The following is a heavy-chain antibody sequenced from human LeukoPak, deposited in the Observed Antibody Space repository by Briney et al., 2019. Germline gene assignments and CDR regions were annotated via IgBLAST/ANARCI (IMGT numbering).Heavy chain of an antibody. CDR2: MNPNSGNT. J-gene: IGHJ4*02. CDR3: ARSGGSYWY. D-gene: IGHD1-26*01. CDR1: GDTFTNHD. Sequence: ASVKVSCKTSGDTFTNHDINWVRQTTGQGLEWMGWMNPNSGNTGYAQKFQGRVTLTRNPSRNTAYMELSSLRSEDTAVYYCARSGGSYWYWGQGTLVTVSS. V-gene: IGHV1-8*01.